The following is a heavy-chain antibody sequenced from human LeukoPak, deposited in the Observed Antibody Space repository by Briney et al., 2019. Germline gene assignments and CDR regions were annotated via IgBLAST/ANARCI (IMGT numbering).Heavy chain of an antibody. J-gene: IGHJ4*02. V-gene: IGHV3-30*19. D-gene: IGHD3-10*01. Sequence: GGSLRLSCAASGFTFSSYGMHWVRQAPGKGLEWVAVISNDGSIQYYTDSVKGRFIISRDDSKNRMYLQMNSLRVDDTGVYYCARDGEHVLAHDYWGQGTLVTVSS. CDR3: ARDGEHVLAHDY. CDR2: ISNDGSIQ. CDR1: GFTFSSYG.